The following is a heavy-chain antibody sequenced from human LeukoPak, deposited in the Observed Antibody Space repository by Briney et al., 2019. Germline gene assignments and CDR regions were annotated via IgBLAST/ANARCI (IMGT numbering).Heavy chain of an antibody. Sequence: SETLSLTCTVSGGSISSSSYYWGWIRQPPGKGLEWIASIYYSGSTYYNPSLKSRVTISVDTSKNQFSLKLSSVTAADTAVYYCARVLGSILTGFHLDYWGQGTLVTVSS. J-gene: IGHJ4*02. D-gene: IGHD3-9*01. CDR1: GGSISSSSYY. CDR3: ARVLGSILTGFHLDY. V-gene: IGHV4-39*07. CDR2: IYYSGST.